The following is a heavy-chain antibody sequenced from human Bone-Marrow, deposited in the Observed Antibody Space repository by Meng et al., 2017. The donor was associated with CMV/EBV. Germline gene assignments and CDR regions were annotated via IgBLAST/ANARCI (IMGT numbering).Heavy chain of an antibody. V-gene: IGHV1-69*02. CDR2: IIPILGIA. CDR1: YT. Sequence: YTISWVRQAPGQGLEWMGRIIPILGIANYAQKFQGRVTITADKSTSTAYMELSSLRSEDTAVYYCASPSRRSGPGSRFYYYYGMDVWGQGTTVTVSS. CDR3: ASPSRRSGPGSRFYYYYGMDV. D-gene: IGHD3-3*01. J-gene: IGHJ6*02.